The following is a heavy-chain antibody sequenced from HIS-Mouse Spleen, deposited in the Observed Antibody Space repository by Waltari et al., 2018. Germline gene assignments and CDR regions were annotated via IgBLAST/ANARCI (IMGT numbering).Heavy chain of an antibody. CDR3: ARDWRGTPGYSYDYGMDV. CDR2: IVYSGST. J-gene: IGHJ6*02. CDR1: GGSISSGGYY. D-gene: IGHD5-18*01. V-gene: IGHV4-31*03. Sequence: QVQLQESGPGLVKPSQTLSLTCTVTGGSISSGGYYWSWTGQHPGKGLEWLGYIVYSGSTYYNPSLKSRVTIAVDTSKNQFALKLSSVTAADTAVYYCARDWRGTPGYSYDYGMDVWGQGTTVTVSS.